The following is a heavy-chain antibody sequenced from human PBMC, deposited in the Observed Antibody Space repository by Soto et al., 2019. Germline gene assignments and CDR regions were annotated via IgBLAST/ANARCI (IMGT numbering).Heavy chain of an antibody. D-gene: IGHD6-19*01. V-gene: IGHV1-3*05. J-gene: IGHJ4*02. CDR1: GYTFTGYA. CDR3: ASAVAVPADFDY. Sequence: QVQLVQSGAEEKKPGASVKVSCKASGYTFTGYAMHWVRQAPGQRLEWMGWINGGNGNTKYSQKFQGRVTITRDTSASTAYMELSSLRSEDTAVYYCASAVAVPADFDYWGQGTLVTVSS. CDR2: INGGNGNT.